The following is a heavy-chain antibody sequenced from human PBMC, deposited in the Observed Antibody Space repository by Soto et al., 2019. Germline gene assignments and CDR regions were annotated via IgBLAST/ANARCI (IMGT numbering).Heavy chain of an antibody. CDR2: INPSGGST. Sequence: QVHLVQSGAEVKKPGASVKVSSKASGHTFTSYYMHWVRQAPGQGLEWMGIINPSGGSTSYAQKFQGRVTMTRDTSTSTVYMELTSLRSEDTAVYFCARGARSGRYFDYWGQGTLVTVSS. CDR1: GHTFTSYY. CDR3: ARGARSGRYFDY. D-gene: IGHD3-10*01. J-gene: IGHJ4*02. V-gene: IGHV1-46*01.